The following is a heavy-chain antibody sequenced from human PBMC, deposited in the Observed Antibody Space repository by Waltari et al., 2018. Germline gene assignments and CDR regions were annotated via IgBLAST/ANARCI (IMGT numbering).Heavy chain of an antibody. V-gene: IGHV3-30*02. Sequence: QVQLVESGGGVVQPGGSLRLSCAASGFTFSSYGMHWVRQAPGTGLEWVAFIRDDGRNKYYGESGKGRFTISRENSKNTLYLQMNSLRAEDTAVYYCAKADSSGWSFDYWGQGTLVTVSS. D-gene: IGHD6-19*01. CDR2: IRDDGRNK. CDR3: AKADSSGWSFDY. CDR1: GFTFSSYG. J-gene: IGHJ4*02.